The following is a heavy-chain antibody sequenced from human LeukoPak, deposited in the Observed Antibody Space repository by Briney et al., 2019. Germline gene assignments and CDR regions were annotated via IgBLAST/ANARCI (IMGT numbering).Heavy chain of an antibody. CDR2: ISYDGSNK. D-gene: IGHD3-3*01. Sequence: GGSLRLSCAASGFTFSSYAMPWVRQAPGKGMEWVAVISYDGSNKYYADSVKGRFTISRDNSKNTLYLQMNSLRAEDTAVYYCARAYYDFWSGYYGYFFDYWGQGTLVTVSS. J-gene: IGHJ4*02. V-gene: IGHV3-30-3*01. CDR3: ARAYYDFWSGYYGYFFDY. CDR1: GFTFSSYA.